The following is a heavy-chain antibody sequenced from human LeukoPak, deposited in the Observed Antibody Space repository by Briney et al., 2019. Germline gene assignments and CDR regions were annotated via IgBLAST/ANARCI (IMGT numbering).Heavy chain of an antibody. Sequence: SETLSLTCAVSGGSISSGGYSWSWIRQPPGKGLEWIGYIYHSGNTYSNPSLKSRVTISVDRSKNQFSLKLNSVTAADTAVYYCARGNWFDPWGQGTLVIVSS. V-gene: IGHV4-30-2*01. CDR2: IYHSGNT. J-gene: IGHJ5*02. CDR1: GGSISSGGYS. CDR3: ARGNWFDP.